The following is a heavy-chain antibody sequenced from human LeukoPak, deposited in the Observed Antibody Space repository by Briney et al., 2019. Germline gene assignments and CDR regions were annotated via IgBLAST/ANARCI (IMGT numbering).Heavy chain of an antibody. CDR1: GFSFSDAW. V-gene: IGHV3-15*04. J-gene: IGHJ3*02. Sequence: GGSLRLSCAASGFSFSDAWMSWVRQIPGKGLEWVGRIESKTDGGTTDYAAPVKGRFTISRDDSTNTLYLQMNSLKTEDTAVYYCTTARFDDFWSGYYTGDAFDIWGQGTMVTVSS. CDR2: IESKTDGGTT. D-gene: IGHD3-3*01. CDR3: TTARFDDFWSGYYTGDAFDI.